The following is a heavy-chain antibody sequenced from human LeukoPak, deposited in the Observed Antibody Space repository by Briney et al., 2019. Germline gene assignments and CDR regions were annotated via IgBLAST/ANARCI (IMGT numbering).Heavy chain of an antibody. D-gene: IGHD2-2*03. CDR3: ATMDSVVVPAGHAPVGD. J-gene: IGHJ4*02. CDR1: GGTFSSYA. Sequence: SVKVSCKASGGTFSSYAISWVRQAPGHGLEWMGGIIPIFGTANYAQKFQGRVTITADESTSTAYMELSSLRSEDTAVYYCATMDSVVVPAGHAPVGDWGQGTLVTVSS. CDR2: IIPIFGTA. V-gene: IGHV1-69*13.